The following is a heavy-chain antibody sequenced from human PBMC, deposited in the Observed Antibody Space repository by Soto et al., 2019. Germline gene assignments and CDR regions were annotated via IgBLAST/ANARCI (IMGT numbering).Heavy chain of an antibody. Sequence: PSETLSLTCAVSGYSISSGYYWGWIREPPGKGLEWIGSIYHSGSTYYNPSLKSRVTISVDTSKNQFSLKLSAVTAADTAVYYCERDARLFYRSSWLDYWGQGKMLTVS. V-gene: IGHV4-38-2*02. J-gene: IGHJ4*02. CDR2: IYHSGST. D-gene: IGHD6-13*01. CDR3: ERDARLFYRSSWLDY. CDR1: GYSISSGYY.